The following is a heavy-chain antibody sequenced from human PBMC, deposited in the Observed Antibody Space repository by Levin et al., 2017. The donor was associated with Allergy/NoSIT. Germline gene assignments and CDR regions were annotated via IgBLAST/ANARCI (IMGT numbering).Heavy chain of an antibody. CDR1: GGSISGYW. Sequence: GSLRLSCTVSGGSISGYWWTWIRQPPGKGLEWIGHVYYSGSPTRYKPSLRGRVTISVDASKNQFSLRLSSVTTADTAVYYCARTLLSGTGDYWGQGTLVTVSS. CDR2: VYYSGSP. CDR3: ARTLLSGTGDY. D-gene: IGHD3-10*01. V-gene: IGHV4-59*01. J-gene: IGHJ4*02.